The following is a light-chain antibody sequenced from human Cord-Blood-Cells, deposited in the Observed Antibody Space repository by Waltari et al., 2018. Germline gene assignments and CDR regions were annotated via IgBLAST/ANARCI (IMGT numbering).Light chain of an antibody. CDR1: QSVLYSSNNKNY. J-gene: IGKJ1*01. V-gene: IGKV4-1*01. Sequence: DIVMTQSPDSLAVSLGERATINCKSSQSVLYSSNNKNYLAWYQQKPGQPPKLLIYLASTRESGVPDRFSGSGSGTDFTLTISSLQAEDVAVYYCQQYYSPPWTFGQGTKVEIK. CDR2: LAS. CDR3: QQYYSPPWT.